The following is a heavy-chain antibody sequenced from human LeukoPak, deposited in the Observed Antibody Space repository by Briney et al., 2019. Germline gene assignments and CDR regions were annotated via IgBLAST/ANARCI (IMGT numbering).Heavy chain of an antibody. CDR2: ISGSGGST. Sequence: GGSLRLSCAASGFTFSSYAMSWVRQAPGKGLEWVSAISGSGGSTYYADSVKGRFTISRDNAENSLYLQMNSLRAEDTAVYYCARPSINDYGDFGYWGQGTLVTVSS. J-gene: IGHJ4*02. CDR3: ARPSINDYGDFGY. D-gene: IGHD4-17*01. CDR1: GFTFSSYA. V-gene: IGHV3-23*01.